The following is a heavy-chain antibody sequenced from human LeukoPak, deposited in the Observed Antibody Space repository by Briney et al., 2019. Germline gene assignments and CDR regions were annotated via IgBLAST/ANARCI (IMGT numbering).Heavy chain of an antibody. CDR3: ARHEFSYGEPFDY. CDR1: GGSIRNYY. Sequence: SETLSLTCTVSGGSIRNYYWSWIRQPPGKGLEWLGYINYSGRTNYNPSLKSRVTISVDTSMTQFSLRLSSVTATDTAIYYCARHEFSYGEPFDYWGQGVLITVSS. D-gene: IGHD3-16*01. J-gene: IGHJ4*02. CDR2: INYSGRT. V-gene: IGHV4-59*08.